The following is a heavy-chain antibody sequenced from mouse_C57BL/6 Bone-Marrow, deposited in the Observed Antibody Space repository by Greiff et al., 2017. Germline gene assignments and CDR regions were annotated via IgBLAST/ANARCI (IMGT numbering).Heavy chain of an antibody. D-gene: IGHD5-1-1*01. V-gene: IGHV5-9-1*02. J-gene: IGHJ4*01. Sequence: EVKLVESGAGLVKPGGSLKLSCAASGFTFSSYAMSWVRQTPEKRLVWVAYISSGGDYIYYAATVKGRFTIYRDNARNTLYLQISSLKSEDTAMYYCTREGISMDNWGQGTSVTVSS. CDR1: GFTFSSYA. CDR3: TREGISMDN. CDR2: ISSGGDYI.